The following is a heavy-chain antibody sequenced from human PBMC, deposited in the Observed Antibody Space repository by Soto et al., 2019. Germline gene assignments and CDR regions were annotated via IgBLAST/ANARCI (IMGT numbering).Heavy chain of an antibody. CDR2: ISAYNGNT. CDR3: AITVDTAIYYYYCMDV. CDR1: GYTFTSYG. V-gene: IGHV1-18*01. D-gene: IGHD5-18*01. J-gene: IGHJ6*02. Sequence: ASVKVSCKASGYTFTSYGISWVRQAPGQGQEWKGWISAYNGNTNYAQKLQGRVTMTTDKSTSTAYMELRSLRSDDTAVFYCAITVDTAIYYYYCMDVWGQGTTVTVSS.